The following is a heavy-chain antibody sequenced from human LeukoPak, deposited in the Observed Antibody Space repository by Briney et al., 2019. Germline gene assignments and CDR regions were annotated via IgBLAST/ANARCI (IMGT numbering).Heavy chain of an antibody. CDR3: AIPGDY. CDR1: GFTFSSYS. V-gene: IGHV3-48*04. CDR2: ISWNSGTI. Sequence: GGSLRLSCAASGFTFSSYSMSWVRQAPGKGLEWVSGISWNSGTIGYAESVKGRFIISRDNAKNSVFLQMNSLRAEDTAVYYCAIPGDYWGQGTLVTVSS. J-gene: IGHJ4*02.